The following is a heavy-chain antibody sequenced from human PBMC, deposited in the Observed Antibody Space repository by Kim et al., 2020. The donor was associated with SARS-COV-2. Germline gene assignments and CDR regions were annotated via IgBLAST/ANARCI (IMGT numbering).Heavy chain of an antibody. Sequence: SETLSLTCTVSGGSITSDYWSWIRQPPGKGLEWIGYIYHTGSTNYNPSLQSRVTISVDTFKNQFSLRLSSVTAADTAVYYCAKAPGTSKAGVVVVAVTTDSFYGLDVWGQGTTVTVSS. CDR3: AKAPGTSKAGVVVVAVTTDSFYGLDV. D-gene: IGHD2-15*01. CDR2: IYHTGST. J-gene: IGHJ6*02. CDR1: GGSITSDY. V-gene: IGHV4-59*13.